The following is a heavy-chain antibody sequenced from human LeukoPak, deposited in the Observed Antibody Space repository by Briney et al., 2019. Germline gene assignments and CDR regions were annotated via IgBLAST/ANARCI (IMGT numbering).Heavy chain of an antibody. CDR1: GFTFDDYA. CDR3: AKAPDYGDYGPVFDY. Sequence: GRSLRLSCAASGFTFDDYAMHWVWQAPGKGLEWVSGISWNSGSIGYADSVKGRFTISRDNAKNSLYLQMNSLRAEDTALYYCAKAPDYGDYGPVFDYWGQGTLVTVSS. CDR2: ISWNSGSI. D-gene: IGHD4-17*01. J-gene: IGHJ4*02. V-gene: IGHV3-9*01.